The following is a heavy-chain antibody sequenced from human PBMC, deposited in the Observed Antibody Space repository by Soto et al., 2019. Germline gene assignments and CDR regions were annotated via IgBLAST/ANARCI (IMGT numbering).Heavy chain of an antibody. CDR2: IYYSGST. V-gene: IGHV4-31*02. CDR1: GGSISRGGHY. CDR3: ARDGGYGSGSYRFDY. D-gene: IGHD3-10*01. J-gene: IGHJ4*02. Sequence: SETLSLTCTVSGGSISRGGHYWNWIRQHPGKGLEWIGYIYYSGSTNYNPSLKSRITISVDTSKNQFSLKLSSVTAADTAVYYCARDGGYGSGSYRFDYWGQGTLVPSPQ.